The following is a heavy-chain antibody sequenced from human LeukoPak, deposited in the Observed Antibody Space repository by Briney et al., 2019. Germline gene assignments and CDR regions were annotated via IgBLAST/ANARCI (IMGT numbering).Heavy chain of an antibody. Sequence: GGSLTLSSAASGFTFSNAWVSWVRQAPGKGLEWVGLMKSKTDGGTTDYAAPVKGRFTISRYDSKNTLYLQMNSLKTEDTAVYYCTTDGHYGDYLYYFDYWGQGTLVTVSS. V-gene: IGHV3-15*01. CDR1: GFTFSNAW. CDR2: MKSKTDGGTT. CDR3: TTDGHYGDYLYYFDY. D-gene: IGHD4-17*01. J-gene: IGHJ4*02.